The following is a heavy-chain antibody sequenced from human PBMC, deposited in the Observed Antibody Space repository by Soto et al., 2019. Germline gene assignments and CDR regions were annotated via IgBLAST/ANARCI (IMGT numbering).Heavy chain of an antibody. D-gene: IGHD3-3*01. CDR2: INPSGGST. CDR1: GYTFTSYY. J-gene: IGHJ6*02. V-gene: IGHV1-46*01. CDR3: ARHYFDFWSGYPPMDV. Sequence: ASVKVSCKASGYTFTSYYMHWVRQAPGQGLEWMGIINPSGGSTSYAQKFQGRVTMTRDTSTSTVYMELSSLRSEDTAMYYCARHYFDFWSGYPPMDVWGQGTTVTVSS.